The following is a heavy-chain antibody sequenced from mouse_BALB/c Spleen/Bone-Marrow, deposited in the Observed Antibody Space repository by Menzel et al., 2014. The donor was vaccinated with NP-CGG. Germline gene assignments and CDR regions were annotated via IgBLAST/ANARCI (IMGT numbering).Heavy chain of an antibody. Sequence: QVQLKDSGAELARPGASVKMSCKASGYTFTSYTMHWVKQRPGQGLEWIGYITPNSDHTNYNQKFKDRATLTADKSSSTAYMQLSSLTSEYSAIYYCSRSTFAHVMDFWGQGTSVTVSS. V-gene: IGHV1-4*01. CDR1: GYTFTSYT. CDR2: ITPNSDHT. CDR3: SRSTFAHVMDF. D-gene: IGHD4-1*02. J-gene: IGHJ4*01.